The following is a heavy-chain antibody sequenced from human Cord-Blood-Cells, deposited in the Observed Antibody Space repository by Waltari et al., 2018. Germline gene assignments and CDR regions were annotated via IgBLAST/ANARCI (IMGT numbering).Heavy chain of an antibody. V-gene: IGHV3-15*01. J-gene: IGHJ4*02. CDR2: IKSKTDGGTT. D-gene: IGHD6-25*01. CDR3: TTHPSAGYSSGLDY. Sequence: EVQLVESGGGLVKPGGSLRLSCAASGFTFSNAWMSWVRQAPGKGLEWVGRIKSKTDGGTTDDAAPVKGRFTISRDDSKNTLYLQMNSLKTEDTAVYYCTTHPSAGYSSGLDYWGQGTLVTVSS. CDR1: GFTFSNAW.